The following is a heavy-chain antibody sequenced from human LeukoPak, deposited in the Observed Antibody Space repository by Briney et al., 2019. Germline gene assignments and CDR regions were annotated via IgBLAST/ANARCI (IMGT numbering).Heavy chain of an antibody. CDR1: GFTFSG. V-gene: IGHV3-7*03. CDR3: ARGPNYGSRSDYFDY. D-gene: IGHD3-10*01. Sequence: GGSLRLSCAASGFTFSGMNWVRQAPGKGLEWVANMKEDGSEKYCVDCVTGRFTISRDNAKNSLYLQMNSLRVEDTAVYYCARGPNYGSRSDYFDYWGQGTLVTVSS. CDR2: MKEDGSEK. J-gene: IGHJ4*02.